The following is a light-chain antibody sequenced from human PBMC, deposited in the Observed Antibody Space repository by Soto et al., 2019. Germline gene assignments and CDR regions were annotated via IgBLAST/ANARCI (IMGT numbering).Light chain of an antibody. J-gene: IGKJ1*01. Sequence: DIQMTQSPSSLSASVGDRLTITCRASQSISSFLNWYQHKPGKAPKFLIYATSSLQSGVPSRFSGSGSGTDFTLTISSLQPEDFATYYCQQTYNTPRTFGQGTKVDIK. CDR2: ATS. CDR3: QQTYNTPRT. V-gene: IGKV1-39*01. CDR1: QSISSF.